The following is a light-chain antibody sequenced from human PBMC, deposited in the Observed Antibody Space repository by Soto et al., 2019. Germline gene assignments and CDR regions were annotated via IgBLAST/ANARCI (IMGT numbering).Light chain of an antibody. CDR2: WAS. CDR1: QSVIYSSNNKNY. V-gene: IGKV4-1*01. Sequence: DIVMTQSPDSLAVSLGERATINCKSSQSVIYSSNNKNYLAWYQQKPGQPPKLLIYWASTRESGVPDRFSGSGSGTDFTLTISSLQAEDVAVYYCQQYYSTLMYTFGQGTKLEIK. J-gene: IGKJ2*01. CDR3: QQYYSTLMYT.